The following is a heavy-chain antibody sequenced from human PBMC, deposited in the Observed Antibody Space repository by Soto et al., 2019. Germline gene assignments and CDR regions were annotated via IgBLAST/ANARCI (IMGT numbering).Heavy chain of an antibody. Sequence: PGGSLRLSCAASGFTFSSYSMNWVRQAPGKGLEWVSSISSSSSYIYYADSVKGRFTISRDNAKNSLYLQMNSLRAEDTAVYYCARGPPRDFWSGYYFAQTDYWGQGTLVTVSS. J-gene: IGHJ4*02. V-gene: IGHV3-21*01. D-gene: IGHD3-3*01. CDR1: GFTFSSYS. CDR2: ISSSSSYI. CDR3: ARGPPRDFWSGYYFAQTDY.